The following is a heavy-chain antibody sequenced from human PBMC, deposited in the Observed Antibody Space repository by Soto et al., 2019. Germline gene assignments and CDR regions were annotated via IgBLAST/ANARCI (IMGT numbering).Heavy chain of an antibody. Sequence: SETLSLTCTVSRAFMNSYHWSWIRQPPVQGLEWIGYIYYSGSTNYSPSLKSRVTMSLDTSKNQFSLKLSSVTAADTAVYYCASFSGYDPYYFDYWGQGTLVTVSS. CDR2: IYYSGST. J-gene: IGHJ4*02. V-gene: IGHV4-59*01. CDR3: ASFSGYDPYYFDY. CDR1: RAFMNSYH. D-gene: IGHD5-12*01.